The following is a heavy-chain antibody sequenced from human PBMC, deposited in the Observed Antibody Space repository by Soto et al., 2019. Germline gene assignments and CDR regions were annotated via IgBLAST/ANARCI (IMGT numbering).Heavy chain of an antibody. J-gene: IGHJ5*02. D-gene: IGHD6-19*01. CDR2: IKQVGSEK. Sequence: EVQLVESGGGLVQPGGSLRLSCAASGFTFSSYWMSWVRQAPGKGLEWVANIKQVGSEKYYVDSVKGRFTISGDNASTSLLLQMNSMTAEETAVYYCAREEADNSADLMDPWGQGTLVTVSS. V-gene: IGHV3-7*01. CDR3: AREEADNSADLMDP. CDR1: GFTFSSYW.